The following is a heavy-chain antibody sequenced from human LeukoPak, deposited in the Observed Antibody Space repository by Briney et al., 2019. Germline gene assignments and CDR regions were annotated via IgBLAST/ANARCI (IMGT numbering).Heavy chain of an antibody. V-gene: IGHV1-24*01. J-gene: IGHJ4*02. D-gene: IGHD3-22*01. Sequence: ASVKVSCKVSGYTLTELSMHWVRQAPGKGLEWMGGFDPEDGETIYAQKFQGRVTMTEDTSTDTAYMELSSLRSEDTAVYYCATDPFYYDSSGTKFDYWGQGTLVTVSS. CDR1: GYTLTELS. CDR2: FDPEDGET. CDR3: ATDPFYYDSSGTKFDY.